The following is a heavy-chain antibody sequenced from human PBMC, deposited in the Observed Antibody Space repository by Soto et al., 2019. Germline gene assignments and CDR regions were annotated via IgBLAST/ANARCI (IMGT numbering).Heavy chain of an antibody. V-gene: IGHV3-7*01. J-gene: IGHJ6*02. CDR3: ARDQCYYDSSRYRNLYYYYGMDV. Sequence: XESLSLSCAASGFTFSSYCMSWVRQAPGKGLEWVANIKQDGSEKYYVDSVKGRFTISRDNAKNSLYLQMNSLRAEDTAVYYCARDQCYYDSSRYRNLYYYYGMDVWGQGTTVTVSS. D-gene: IGHD3-22*01. CDR1: GFTFSSYC. CDR2: IKQDGSEK.